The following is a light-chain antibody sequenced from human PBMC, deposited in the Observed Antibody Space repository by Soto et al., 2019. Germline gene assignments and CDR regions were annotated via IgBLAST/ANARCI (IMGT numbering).Light chain of an antibody. CDR2: DTS. V-gene: IGKV3-15*01. J-gene: IGKJ1*01. CDR3: QHYNNCPRT. Sequence: EVVLTQSPATLSVSPGEGVTLSCRASQGIGDTLAWYQHKPGQTPRLLIYDTSARATGAPSRFSGNRSGPEFTLSITTLQSEAFPVYYYQHYNNCPRTFGQGTKLDIK. CDR1: QGIGDT.